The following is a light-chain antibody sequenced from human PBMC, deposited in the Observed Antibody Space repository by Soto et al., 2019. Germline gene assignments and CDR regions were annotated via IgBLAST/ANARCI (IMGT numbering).Light chain of an antibody. Sequence: DIQLTQSPSFVSASVGDRVTITCRASQGIYTFLAWYQQKPGKAPELLIYAASTLQSGVPSMFSGSGSGTEFTLTISSLQPEDFATYYCQHLNNFPRTFGEGTRWDIK. CDR2: AAS. CDR1: QGIYTF. CDR3: QHLNNFPRT. V-gene: IGKV1-9*01. J-gene: IGKJ4*01.